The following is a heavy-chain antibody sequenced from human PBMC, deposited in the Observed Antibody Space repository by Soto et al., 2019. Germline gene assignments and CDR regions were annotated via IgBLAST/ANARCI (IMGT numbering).Heavy chain of an antibody. Sequence: SVKVSCKASGGTFSSYAISWVRQAPGQGLEWMGGIIPIFGTANYAQKFQGRVTITADESTSTAYMELSSLRSEDTAVYYCASYCSSTSCYGVYYGMDVWGQGTTVTVSS. CDR1: GGTFSSYA. CDR3: ASYCSSTSCYGVYYGMDV. CDR2: IIPIFGTA. V-gene: IGHV1-69*13. J-gene: IGHJ6*02. D-gene: IGHD2-2*01.